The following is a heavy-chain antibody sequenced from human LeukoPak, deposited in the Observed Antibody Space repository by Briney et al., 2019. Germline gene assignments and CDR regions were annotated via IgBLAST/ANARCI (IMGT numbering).Heavy chain of an antibody. V-gene: IGHV3-11*04. CDR2: ISNDSVDK. D-gene: IGHD3-3*01. J-gene: IGHJ3*02. CDR1: GFMFSDYY. CDR3: ARRDWVSGAVRAFDI. Sequence: GGPLRLSCVGSGFMFSDYYMSWIRQAPGKGLEWVSYISNDSVDKYYVDSVRGRFTISRDNAKKSMYLQMSGLRVEDTAVYYCARRDWVSGAVRAFDIWGQGTMVTVSS.